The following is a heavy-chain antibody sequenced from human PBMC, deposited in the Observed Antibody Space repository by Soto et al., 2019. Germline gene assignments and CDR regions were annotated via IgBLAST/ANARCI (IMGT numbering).Heavy chain of an antibody. V-gene: IGHV1-69*13. D-gene: IGHD3-9*01. J-gene: IGHJ6*02. Sequence: SVKVSCKASGGTFSSYAISWVRQAPGQGLEWMGGIIPIFGTANYAQKFQGRVTITADESTSTAYMELSSLRSEDTAVYYCAIRLTGSTPPSPAHYYGMDVWGQGTTVTVSS. CDR2: IIPIFGTA. CDR3: AIRLTGSTPPSPAHYYGMDV. CDR1: GGTFSSYA.